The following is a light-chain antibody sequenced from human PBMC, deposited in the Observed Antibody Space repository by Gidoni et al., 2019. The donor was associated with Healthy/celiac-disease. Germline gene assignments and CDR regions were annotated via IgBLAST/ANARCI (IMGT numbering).Light chain of an antibody. V-gene: IGKV4-1*01. CDR3: QQYYSTPYT. CDR1: QSVLYSSNNKTY. CDR2: WAS. Sequence: EIVMTQSPDSLAVSLGERATINCKSSQSVLYSSNNKTYLAWYQQKPGQPPKLLIYWASTRESGVPDRFSGSGSGTDFTLTISSLQAEDVAVYYCQQYYSTPYTFGQGTKLEIK. J-gene: IGKJ2*01.